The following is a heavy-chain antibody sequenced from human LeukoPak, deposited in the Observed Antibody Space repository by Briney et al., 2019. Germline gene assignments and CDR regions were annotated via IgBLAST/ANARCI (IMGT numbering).Heavy chain of an antibody. J-gene: IGHJ4*02. CDR3: ARDRNYDYVWGSYAHFDY. D-gene: IGHD3-16*01. V-gene: IGHV3-21*01. Sequence: GGSLRLSCAASGFTFSSYSMNWVRQAPGKGLEWVSSISSSSSYIYYADSVKGRFTISRDNAKNSLYLQMNSLRAEDTAVYYCARDRNYDYVWGSYAHFDYWGQGTLVTVSS. CDR1: GFTFSSYS. CDR2: ISSSSSYI.